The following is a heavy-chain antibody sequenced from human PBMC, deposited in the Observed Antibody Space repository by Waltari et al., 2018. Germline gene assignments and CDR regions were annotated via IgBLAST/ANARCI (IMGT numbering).Heavy chain of an antibody. CDR1: RFTFSNYW. CDR2: INQDGSEE. J-gene: IGHJ3*02. V-gene: IGHV3-7*01. CDR3: ARTGARWLQFAAFDI. D-gene: IGHD5-12*01. Sequence: EVLLVESGGGLVQTGGSLRLSCAASRFTFSNYWMNWVRQAPGKVQEWVANINQDGSEEYYVDSVKGRFTSSRDNAKNSLYLEMKTLRAEDTAIYYCARTGARWLQFAAFDIWGQGTMVTVSS.